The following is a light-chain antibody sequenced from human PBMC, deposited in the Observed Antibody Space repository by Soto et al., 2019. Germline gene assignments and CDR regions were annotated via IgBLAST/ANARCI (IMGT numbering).Light chain of an antibody. CDR2: DAS. CDR1: QSLSTY. Sequence: EIVLTQSQATLSLSPGERATLSCRASQSLSTYLAWYQQKPGQPPRLLIYDASNRSTGVPARFSGSGSGTDFTLTISSLEPEDSAVYFCQQRSNWPPLTFGGGTKVEIK. CDR3: QQRSNWPPLT. J-gene: IGKJ4*01. V-gene: IGKV3-11*01.